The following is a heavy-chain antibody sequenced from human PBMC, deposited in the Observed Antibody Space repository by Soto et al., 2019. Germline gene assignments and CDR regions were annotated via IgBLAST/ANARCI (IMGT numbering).Heavy chain of an antibody. CDR2: IKQDGSEK. CDR3: VRDWSTFWGMDV. CDR1: GFTSSTYW. V-gene: IGHV3-7*01. J-gene: IGHJ6*02. Sequence: GSLRLSCAASGFTSSTYWMNWVRQAPGKGLEWVANIKQDGSEKYYVDSVKGRFAISRDNAKDSLFLQMNNLRAEDTAVYYCVRDWSTFWGMDVWGQGTTVTVSS.